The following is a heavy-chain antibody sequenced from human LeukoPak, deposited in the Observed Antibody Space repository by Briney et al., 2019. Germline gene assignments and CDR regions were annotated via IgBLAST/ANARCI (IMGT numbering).Heavy chain of an antibody. Sequence: SETLSLTCTVSGGSISSYYWSWIRQPPGKGLEWIGRLHTSGTTNYNPSLKSRVTMSVDASKNQFSLKLSSVTAADTAVYYCARVGYYDSSGNNWFDPWGQGTLVTVSS. V-gene: IGHV4-4*07. CDR2: LHTSGTT. J-gene: IGHJ5*02. CDR1: GGSISSYY. D-gene: IGHD3-22*01. CDR3: ARVGYYDSSGNNWFDP.